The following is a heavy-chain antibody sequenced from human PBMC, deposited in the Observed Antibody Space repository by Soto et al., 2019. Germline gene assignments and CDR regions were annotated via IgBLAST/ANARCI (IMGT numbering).Heavy chain of an antibody. CDR1: GYTFTSYG. CDR3: ARDPALKRDYYGSGSYYNAPNYYYYGMDV. D-gene: IGHD3-10*01. Sequence: ASVKVSCKASGYTFTSYGISWVRQAPGQGLEWMGWISAYNGNTNYAQKLQGRVTMTTDTSTSTAYMELRSLRSDDTAVYYCARDPALKRDYYGSGSYYNAPNYYYYGMDVWGQGTTVTVSS. CDR2: ISAYNGNT. J-gene: IGHJ6*02. V-gene: IGHV1-18*01.